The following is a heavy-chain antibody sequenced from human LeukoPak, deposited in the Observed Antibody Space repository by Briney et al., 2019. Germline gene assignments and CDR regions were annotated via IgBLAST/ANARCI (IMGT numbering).Heavy chain of an antibody. V-gene: IGHV3-48*03. J-gene: IGHJ6*02. D-gene: IGHD3-10*01. CDR2: ISSSGRTI. CDR3: ARERGRGLWFGEPKYGMDV. Sequence: GGSLRLSCAASGFSFSSYEMNWVRQAPGKGLEWVSYISSSGRTIYYADSVKGRFTISRDNAKNTLYLQMNGLRAEDTAVYYCARERGRGLWFGEPKYGMDVWGQGTTVTVSS. CDR1: GFSFSSYE.